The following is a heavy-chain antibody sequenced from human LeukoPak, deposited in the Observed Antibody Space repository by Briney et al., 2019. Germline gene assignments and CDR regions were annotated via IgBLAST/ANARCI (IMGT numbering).Heavy chain of an antibody. D-gene: IGHD6-13*01. Sequence: GGTLRLSCAASGFTFISYGMSWVRQAPGKGPEWVSSMSGSGGSTFYADSVKGRFTISRDNSKITLFLQMKSLRAEDTAVYYCAKGIAVAGRGFDHWGQGTLVTVTS. CDR2: MSGSGGST. CDR1: GFTFISYG. V-gene: IGHV3-23*01. J-gene: IGHJ4*02. CDR3: AKGIAVAGRGFDH.